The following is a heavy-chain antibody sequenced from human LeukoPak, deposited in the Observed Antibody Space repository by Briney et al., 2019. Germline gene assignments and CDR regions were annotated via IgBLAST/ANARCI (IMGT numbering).Heavy chain of an antibody. D-gene: IGHD3-10*01. CDR1: GGSFSGYY. CDR3: AGANMARGVGSFFDRNWFDP. CDR2: INHSGST. J-gene: IGHJ5*02. V-gene: IGHV4-34*01. Sequence: SETLSLTCAVYGGSFSGYYWSWIRQPPGKGLEWIGEINHSGSTNYNPSLKSRVTISVDKSKNQFSLKLSSVTAADTAVYYCAGANMARGVGSFFDRNWFDPWGQGTLVTVSS.